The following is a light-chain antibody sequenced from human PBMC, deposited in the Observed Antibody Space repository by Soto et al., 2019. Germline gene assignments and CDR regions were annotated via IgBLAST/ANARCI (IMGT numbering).Light chain of an antibody. Sequence: EIVMTQSPATLSVSPGERAPLSCRASQSVSILLAWYQQKPGQAPRLLIYGASSRATGIPDRFSGSGSGTDFTLTISRLEPEDFAVYYCQHYGSTPWTFGQGTKVDIK. CDR3: QHYGSTPWT. V-gene: IGKV3-20*01. J-gene: IGKJ1*01. CDR1: QSVSIL. CDR2: GAS.